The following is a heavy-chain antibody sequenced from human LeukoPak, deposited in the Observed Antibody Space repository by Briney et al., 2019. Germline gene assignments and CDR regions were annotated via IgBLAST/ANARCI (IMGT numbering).Heavy chain of an antibody. CDR3: ARHRGGYNYFDY. CDR2: IYYSGST. D-gene: IGHD5-24*01. Sequence: SETLSLTCTVSGGSISNYYWSWIRQPPGKGLEWIGYIYYSGSTKYNPSLKSRVTISVDSSKSQLSLKLSSVTAADTAVYYCARHRGGYNYFDYWGQGTLVTVSS. V-gene: IGHV4-59*08. J-gene: IGHJ4*02. CDR1: GGSISNYY.